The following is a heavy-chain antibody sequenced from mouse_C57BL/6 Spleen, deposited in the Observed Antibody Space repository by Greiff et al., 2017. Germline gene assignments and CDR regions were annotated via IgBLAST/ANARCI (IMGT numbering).Heavy chain of an antibody. CDR2: IHPSDSDT. CDR3: AIGVVAKVWYFDV. CDR1: GYTFTSYW. Sequence: VQLQQPGAELVKPGASVKVSCKASGYTFTSYWMHWVKQRPGQGLEWIGRIHPSDSDTNYNQKFKGKATLTVDKSSSTAYMQLSSRTSEDSAVYYCAIGVVAKVWYFDVWGTGTTVTVSS. D-gene: IGHD1-1*01. V-gene: IGHV1-74*01. J-gene: IGHJ1*03.